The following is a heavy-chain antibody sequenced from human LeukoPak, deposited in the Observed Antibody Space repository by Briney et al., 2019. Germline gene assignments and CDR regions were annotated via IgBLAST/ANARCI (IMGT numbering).Heavy chain of an antibody. J-gene: IGHJ6*02. V-gene: IGHV4-59*08. CDR2: IYYSGST. CDR1: GGSISSYY. Sequence: SETLSLTCTVSGGSISSYYCSWIRQPPGKGLEWIGYIYYSGSTNYNPSLKSRVTISVDTSKNQFSLKLSSVTAADTAVYYCARLGAATAINGMDVWGQGTTVTVSS. D-gene: IGHD2-21*02. CDR3: ARLGAATAINGMDV.